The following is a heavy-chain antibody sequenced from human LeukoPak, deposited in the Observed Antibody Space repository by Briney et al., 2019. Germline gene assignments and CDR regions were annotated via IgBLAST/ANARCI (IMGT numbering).Heavy chain of an antibody. CDR1: GYTFTGYY. D-gene: IGHD3-10*01. Sequence: ASVKVSCKASGYTFTGYYMNWVRQAPGQGLEWMGWINPDSGGTNFAENFQGRVTMTRDTSINTAYMELSSLRSDDTAVYYCARGGDGSGSYYNAEGDYWGQGTLVTVSS. CDR2: INPDSGGT. J-gene: IGHJ4*02. CDR3: ARGGDGSGSYYNAEGDY. V-gene: IGHV1-2*02.